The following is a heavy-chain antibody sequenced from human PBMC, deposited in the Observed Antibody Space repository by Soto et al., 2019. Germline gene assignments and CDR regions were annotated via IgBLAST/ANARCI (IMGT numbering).Heavy chain of an antibody. CDR2: ISRVGDST. V-gene: IGHV3-23*01. Sequence: EVQLLESGGGLVQPGGSLRLSCAASGFTFGNYDMTWVRQAPGKGLEWVSSISRVGDSTYYADSVKGRFTISRDNSKNTLSMQMNSLRAEDTAIYYCVKSLLGYGPYWYFDLWGRGTLVTVSS. J-gene: IGHJ2*01. CDR1: GFTFGNYD. D-gene: IGHD5-18*01. CDR3: VKSLLGYGPYWYFDL.